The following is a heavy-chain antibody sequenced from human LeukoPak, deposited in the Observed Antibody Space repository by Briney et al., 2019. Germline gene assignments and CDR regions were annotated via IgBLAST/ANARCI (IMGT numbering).Heavy chain of an antibody. Sequence: SQTLSLTCTVSGGSISSGSYYWSWIRQPAGKGLEWIGRIYTSGSTNYNPSLKSRVTISVDTSKNQFSLKLSSVTAADTAVYYCARGQLESGDYWGQGTLVTVSS. CDR3: ARGQLESGDY. CDR1: GGSISSGSYY. D-gene: IGHD6-6*01. V-gene: IGHV4-61*02. J-gene: IGHJ4*02. CDR2: IYTSGST.